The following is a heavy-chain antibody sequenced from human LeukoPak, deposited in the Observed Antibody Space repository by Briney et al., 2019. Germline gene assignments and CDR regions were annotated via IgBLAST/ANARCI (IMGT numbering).Heavy chain of an antibody. CDR2: ISGSGGST. CDR3: ATNPHYYDRSGPFH. D-gene: IGHD3-22*01. Sequence: GGSLRLSCAASGFTFSSYAMSWVRQAPGKGLEWVSAISGSGGSTYYADSVKGRFTISRDNSKNTLYLQMNSLRAEDTAVYYCATNPHYYDRSGPFHWGQGTLVTVSS. J-gene: IGHJ4*02. CDR1: GFTFSSYA. V-gene: IGHV3-23*01.